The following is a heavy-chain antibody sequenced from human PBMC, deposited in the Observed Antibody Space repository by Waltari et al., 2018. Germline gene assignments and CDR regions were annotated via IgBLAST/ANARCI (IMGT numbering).Heavy chain of an antibody. CDR3: TREDQGQPGGY. CDR2: IYTDGTA. D-gene: IGHD2-2*01. Sequence: VQLVESGGGLMQPGVSLRLSCAASGFSVSRNYMSWVRQAPGKGLEWVSLIYTDGTAYYADSVKGRFTISRDNSKNTLNLQMNSLRAEDTAVYYCTREDQGQPGGYWGQGTLVTVSS. V-gene: IGHV3-53*01. CDR1: GFSVSRNY. J-gene: IGHJ4*02.